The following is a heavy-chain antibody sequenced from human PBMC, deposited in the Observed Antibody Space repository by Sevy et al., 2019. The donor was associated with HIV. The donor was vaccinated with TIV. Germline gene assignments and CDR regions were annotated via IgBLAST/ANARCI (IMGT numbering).Heavy chain of an antibody. V-gene: IGHV4-38-2*02. CDR3: ARDLGSGWPDYYYYYMDV. Sequence: SETLSLTCTVSGYSISSGYYWGWIRQPPGKGLEWIGSIYHSGSTYYNPSLKSRVTISVDTSKNQFSLKLSSVTAADTAVYYCARDLGSGWPDYYYYYMDVRGKGTTVTVSS. J-gene: IGHJ6*03. CDR2: IYHSGST. CDR1: GYSISSGYY. D-gene: IGHD6-19*01.